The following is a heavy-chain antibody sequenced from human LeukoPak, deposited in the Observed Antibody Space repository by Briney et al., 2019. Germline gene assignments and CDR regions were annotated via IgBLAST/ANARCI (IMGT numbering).Heavy chain of an antibody. CDR3: ASGYQLLFSGFDY. CDR1: GFTFSSYS. J-gene: IGHJ4*02. CDR2: ISSSSSYI. V-gene: IGHV3-21*01. D-gene: IGHD2-2*01. Sequence: GSLRLSCAASGFTFSSYSMNWVRQAPGKGLEWVSSISSSSSYIYYADSVKGRFTISRDHAKNSLYLQMNSLRAEDTAVYYCASGYQLLFSGFDYWGQGTLVTVSS.